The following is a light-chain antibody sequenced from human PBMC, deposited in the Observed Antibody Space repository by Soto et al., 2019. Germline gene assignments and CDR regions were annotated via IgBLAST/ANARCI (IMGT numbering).Light chain of an antibody. CDR3: QQYGNSPFT. Sequence: EIVLTQSPGTLSLSPGERATLSCRASQSVSSSYLAWYQQKPGQAPRLLIYGASNRATGIPDRFSGSGSGTDFTLTISRLEPEDFAAYYCQQYGNSPFTFGGGTKVEIK. J-gene: IGKJ4*01. V-gene: IGKV3-20*01. CDR2: GAS. CDR1: QSVSSSY.